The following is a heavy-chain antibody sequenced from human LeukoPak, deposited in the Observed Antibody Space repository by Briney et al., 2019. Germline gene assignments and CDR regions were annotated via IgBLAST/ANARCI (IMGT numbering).Heavy chain of an antibody. Sequence: GESMTLSWAASGFTFNVYYMSWIRQAPGKGLEWLSYINIGGTNTHYADSVKGRFTISRDNAKKSLYLEMNNLRAEDTAVYYCATDGAGFDTWGQGVLVTVSS. CDR3: ATDGAGFDT. CDR2: INIGGTNT. CDR1: GFTFNVYY. V-gene: IGHV3-11*01. J-gene: IGHJ5*02.